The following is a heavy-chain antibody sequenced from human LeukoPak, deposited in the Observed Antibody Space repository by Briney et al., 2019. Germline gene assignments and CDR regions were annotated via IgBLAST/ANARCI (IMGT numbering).Heavy chain of an antibody. CDR3: ARVPTTSWELLKNWYFDL. Sequence: ASVKVSCKASGYTFTSYGISWVRQAPGQALEWMGWISAYNGNTNYAQKFQGRVTMTTDTSTNTAYMELRSLTSDDTAVYYCARVPTTSWELLKNWYFDLWGRGTLVTVSS. CDR2: ISAYNGNT. J-gene: IGHJ2*01. V-gene: IGHV1-18*01. CDR1: GYTFTSYG. D-gene: IGHD1-26*01.